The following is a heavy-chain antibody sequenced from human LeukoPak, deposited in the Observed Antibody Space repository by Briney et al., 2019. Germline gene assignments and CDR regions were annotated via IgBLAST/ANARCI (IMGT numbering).Heavy chain of an antibody. CDR1: GGTFSSYA. CDR2: IIPILGIA. D-gene: IGHD5-18*01. CDR3: ARDQDTAMVNGY. J-gene: IGHJ4*02. Sequence: GASVKVSCKASGGTFSSYAISWVRQAPGQGLEWTGRIIPILGIANYAQKFQGRVTITADKSTSTAYMELSSLRSEDTAVYYCARDQDTAMVNGYWGQGTLVTVSS. V-gene: IGHV1-69*04.